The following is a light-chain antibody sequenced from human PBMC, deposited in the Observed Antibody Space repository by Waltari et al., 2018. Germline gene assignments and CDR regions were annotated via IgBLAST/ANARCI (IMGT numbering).Light chain of an antibody. CDR3: QRYDRSPIT. V-gene: IGKV3-20*01. J-gene: IGKJ5*01. CDR1: QSVISSY. CDR2: DAS. Sequence: EIVLTQSPDTLSLSPGERATLSCRASQSVISSYLAWYQQKPGQAPRLLISDASSRATGIPDRFSGSGSGTDFTLTISRLEPEDFAEYYCQRYDRSPITFGQGTRLEIK.